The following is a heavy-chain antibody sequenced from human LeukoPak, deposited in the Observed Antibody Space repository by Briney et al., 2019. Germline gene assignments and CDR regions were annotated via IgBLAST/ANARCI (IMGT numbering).Heavy chain of an antibody. V-gene: IGHV1-69*13. J-gene: IGHJ3*02. Sequence: GASVKVSCKASGGTFSSYAISWVRQAPGQGLEWMGGIIPIFGTANYAQKFQGRVTITADESTSTAYMELSSLRSEDTAVYYCARGNSLVYYDSSGYYSSAFDIWGQGTMVTVSS. CDR2: IIPIFGTA. CDR3: ARGNSLVYYDSSGYYSSAFDI. D-gene: IGHD3-22*01. CDR1: GGTFSSYA.